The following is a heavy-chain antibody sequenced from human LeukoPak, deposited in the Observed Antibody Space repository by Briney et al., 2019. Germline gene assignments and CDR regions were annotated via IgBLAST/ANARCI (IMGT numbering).Heavy chain of an antibody. CDR1: GGSFSGYY. J-gene: IGHJ4*02. D-gene: IGHD6-13*01. CDR2: TNHSGST. CDR3: ASYAAAAGYYFDY. Sequence: SETLSLTCAVYGGSFSGYYWSWIRQPPGKGLEWIGETNHSGSTNYNPSLKSRVTISVDTSKNQFSLKLSSVTAADTAVYYCASYAAAAGYYFDYWGQGTLVTVSS. V-gene: IGHV4-34*01.